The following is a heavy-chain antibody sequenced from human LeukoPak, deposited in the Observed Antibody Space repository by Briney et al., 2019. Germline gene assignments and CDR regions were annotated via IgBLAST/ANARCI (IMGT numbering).Heavy chain of an antibody. V-gene: IGHV1-46*01. J-gene: IGHJ5*02. CDR1: GYTFTSYY. D-gene: IGHD6-19*01. CDR3: ARDLGIAVAGTYSWFDP. Sequence: GASVKVSCKASGYTFTSYYMHWVRQAPGQGLEWMGIINPSGGSTSYAQKFQGRVTMTRDTSTSTVYMELSSLRSEDTAVYYCARDLGIAVAGTYSWFDPWGQGTLVTVSS. CDR2: INPSGGST.